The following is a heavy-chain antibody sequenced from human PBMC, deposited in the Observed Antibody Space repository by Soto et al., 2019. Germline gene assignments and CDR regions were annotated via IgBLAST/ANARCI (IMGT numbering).Heavy chain of an antibody. Sequence: EVQLVESGGGLVQPGGSLRLSCAASGFTDTSNCLNWVRQAPGKGLEWVSVISVSGGTYYADSVKGRFTISRDNHENTLYLQMNSLRADDTAVYYCARCSPPRGDTGYADYWGQGTLVTVSS. D-gene: IGHD3-9*01. CDR1: GFTDTSNC. CDR3: ARCSPPRGDTGYADY. J-gene: IGHJ4*02. V-gene: IGHV3-66*01. CDR2: ISVSGGT.